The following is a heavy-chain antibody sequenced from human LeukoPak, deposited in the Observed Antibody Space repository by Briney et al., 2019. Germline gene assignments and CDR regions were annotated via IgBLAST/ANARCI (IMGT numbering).Heavy chain of an antibody. V-gene: IGHV3-66*02. Sequence: GEPLRLSCAASEFTVSSNCMAWVRQAPGKGPEWVSVIYDGGDTDYADSVKGRFTISRDNSKDTLFLQMNSLRAEDTAVYYCARVEASEGYYGSYHYYYMDVWGKGTTVTVSS. CDR1: EFTVSSNC. CDR2: IYDGGDT. CDR3: ARVEASEGYYGSYHYYYMDV. D-gene: IGHD3-10*01. J-gene: IGHJ6*03.